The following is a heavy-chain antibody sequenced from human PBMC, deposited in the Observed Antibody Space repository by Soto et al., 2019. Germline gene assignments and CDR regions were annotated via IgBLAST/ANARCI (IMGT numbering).Heavy chain of an antibody. J-gene: IGHJ4*02. V-gene: IGHV4-31*03. CDR2: IYYSGST. CDR3: ARGGGNPASTNDF. Sequence: PSETLSLTCTVSGGSISSGGYYWSWIRQHPGKGLEWIGYIYYSGSTYYNPSLRSRVTMSIDTSAMQFSLTLNSVTAADTAVYYCARGGGNPASTNDFWGQGALVTVSS. D-gene: IGHD3-16*01. CDR1: GGSISSGGYY.